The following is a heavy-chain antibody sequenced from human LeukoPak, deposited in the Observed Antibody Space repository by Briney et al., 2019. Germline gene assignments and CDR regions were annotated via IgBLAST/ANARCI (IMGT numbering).Heavy chain of an antibody. CDR1: GFTFGDYA. V-gene: IGHV3-49*04. CDR2: IRNKASGGTT. Sequence: GGSLRLSCATSGFTFGDYAMSWVRQAPGKGLEWVGFIRNKASGGTTDYAASVRGRFIVSRDDSKSTAYLQMNSLKTEDTAVYYCTRECCDWDVNFDHWGQGTLVTVSS. D-gene: IGHD2-21*02. CDR3: TRECCDWDVNFDH. J-gene: IGHJ5*02.